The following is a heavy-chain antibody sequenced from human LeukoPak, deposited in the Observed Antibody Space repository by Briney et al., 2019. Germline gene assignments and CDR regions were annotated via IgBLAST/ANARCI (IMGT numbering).Heavy chain of an antibody. J-gene: IGHJ5*02. V-gene: IGHV4-39*02. CDR1: GGSVTYTNYY. CDR2: IYYNGKT. D-gene: IGHD3-3*01. Sequence: SETLSLTCTVSGGSVTYTNYYWGWIRQPPGKGLQWIGVIYYNGKTYYNPSLKSRVTISVDTSKNQFSLKLSSVTAADTAVYYCARDGYYDFWSGYYYSNWFDPWGQGTLVTVSS. CDR3: ARDGYYDFWSGYYYSNWFDP.